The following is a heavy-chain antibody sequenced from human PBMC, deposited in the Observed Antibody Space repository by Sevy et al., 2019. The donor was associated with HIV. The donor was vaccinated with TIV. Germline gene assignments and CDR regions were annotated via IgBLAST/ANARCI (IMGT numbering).Heavy chain of an antibody. CDR1: GFTFSSYS. Sequence: GGSLRLSCAASGFTFSSYSMNWVRQAPGKGLEWVSYISISSSTIYYADSVKGRFTISRDNAKNSLYLQMNSLRAEDTAVYYCVTAIMCSFSIWGQGTMVTVSS. CDR2: ISISSSTI. CDR3: VTAIMCSFSI. J-gene: IGHJ3*02. D-gene: IGHD2-15*01. V-gene: IGHV3-48*01.